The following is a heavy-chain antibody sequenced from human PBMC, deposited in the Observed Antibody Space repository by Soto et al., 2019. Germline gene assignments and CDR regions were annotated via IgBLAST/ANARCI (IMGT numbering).Heavy chain of an antibody. V-gene: IGHV3-23*01. CDR1: EFNFSNYA. D-gene: IGHD3-3*01. CDR3: VKGSLWSGLDYFGV. J-gene: IGHJ6*02. Sequence: GGSLRLSCAASEFNFSNYAMAWVRQAPGKGLEWVSHITASGATTYYADFVKGRFTISRDNSKNTLYLQMSSLRAEDTAVYYCVKGSLWSGLDYFGVWGQGTTVTVSS. CDR2: ITASGATT.